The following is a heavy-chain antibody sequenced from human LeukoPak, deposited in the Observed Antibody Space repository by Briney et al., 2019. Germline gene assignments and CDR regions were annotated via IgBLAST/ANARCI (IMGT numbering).Heavy chain of an antibody. Sequence: SETLSLTCTVSGYSISSSYYWGWIRQPPGKGLERIGTIYYSESTYYNPSLKSRVTISVDTSKNQFSLKLRSVTAADTAVYYCARRAAAIRSYYFDYWGQGTLVTVSS. CDR2: IYYSEST. CDR1: GYSISSSYY. D-gene: IGHD6-13*01. V-gene: IGHV4-38-2*02. CDR3: ARRAAAIRSYYFDY. J-gene: IGHJ4*02.